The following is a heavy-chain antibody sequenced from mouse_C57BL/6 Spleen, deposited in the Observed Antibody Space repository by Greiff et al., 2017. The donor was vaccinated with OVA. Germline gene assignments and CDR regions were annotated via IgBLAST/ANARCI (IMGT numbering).Heavy chain of an antibody. CDR1: GFTFSNYW. V-gene: IGHV6-3*01. Sequence: EVKVEESGGGLVQPGGSMKLSCVASGFTFSNYWMNWVRQSPEKGLEWVAQIRLKSDNYATHYAESVKGRFTISRDDSKSSVYLQMNNIRAEDTRIYYSTDSNGYFDYRGQGTTLTVSS. J-gene: IGHJ2*01. CDR2: IRLKSDNYAT. CDR3: TDSNGYFDY.